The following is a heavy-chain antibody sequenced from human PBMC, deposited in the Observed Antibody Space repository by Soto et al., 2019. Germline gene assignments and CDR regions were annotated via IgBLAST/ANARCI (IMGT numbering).Heavy chain of an antibody. CDR2: FDPEDGET. V-gene: IGHV1-24*01. CDR3: ATDFIWGSYRNVPTDAFDI. D-gene: IGHD3-16*02. J-gene: IGHJ3*02. Sequence: GASVKVSCKVSGYTLNELSMHWVRQAPGKGLEWMGGFDPEDGETIYAQKFQGRVTMTEDTSTDTAYMELSSLRSEDTAVYYCATDFIWGSYRNVPTDAFDIWGQGTMVTVSS. CDR1: GYTLNELS.